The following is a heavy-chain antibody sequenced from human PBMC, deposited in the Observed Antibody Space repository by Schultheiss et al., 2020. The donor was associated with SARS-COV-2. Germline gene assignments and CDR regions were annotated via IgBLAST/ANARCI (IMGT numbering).Heavy chain of an antibody. CDR1: GGSISSYY. D-gene: IGHD3-9*01. CDR3: ARQGISRYFETSDP. J-gene: IGHJ5*02. Sequence: SETLSLTCTVSGGSISSYYWSWIRQPPGKGLEWIGYIYYSGSTNYNPSLKSRVTMSVDTSKNQFSLKLSSVTAADTAVYYCARQGISRYFETSDPWGQGTLVTVSS. CDR2: IYYSGST. V-gene: IGHV4-59*01.